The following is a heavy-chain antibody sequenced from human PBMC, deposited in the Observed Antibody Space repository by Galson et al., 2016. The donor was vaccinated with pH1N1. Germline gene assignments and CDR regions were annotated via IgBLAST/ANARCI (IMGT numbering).Heavy chain of an antibody. D-gene: IGHD2-15*01. CDR1: GFIFSSYW. Sequence: SLRLSCAASGFIFSSYWMSWVRQAPGKGLEWVANIKQDGSEEYYVDSVKGRFTISRDNAKNSLYLQMNSLRAEDTALYYCVRDRRGVVVVVAAIPGWFDPWGQGTLVTVSS. CDR2: IKQDGSEE. CDR3: VRDRRGVVVVVAAIPGWFDP. J-gene: IGHJ5*02. V-gene: IGHV3-7*01.